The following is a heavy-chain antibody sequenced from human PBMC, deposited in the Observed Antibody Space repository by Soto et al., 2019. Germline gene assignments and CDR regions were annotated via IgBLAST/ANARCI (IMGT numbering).Heavy chain of an antibody. D-gene: IGHD3-22*01. CDR1: GDTFSSYA. Sequence: QVQLVQSGAEVKKPGSSVKVSCKASGDTFSSYAINWVRQAPGQGLEWMGGIIPMFGTANYAQKFKGRVTIDAGESTSTGYMELSSLRSEDTAVYYCARVGPAHYYDSSGYYSPLDYWGQVTLVTVSS. V-gene: IGHV1-69*01. CDR2: IIPMFGTA. J-gene: IGHJ4*02. CDR3: ARVGPAHYYDSSGYYSPLDY.